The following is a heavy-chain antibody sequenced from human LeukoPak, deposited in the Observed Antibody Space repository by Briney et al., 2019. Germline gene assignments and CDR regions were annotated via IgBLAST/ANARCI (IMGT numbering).Heavy chain of an antibody. D-gene: IGHD4-17*01. J-gene: IGHJ4*02. CDR1: SHTFTSYG. Sequence: GVSVKVSCKASSHTFTSYGLSWVRQAPGQGLEWVGWISVYRSKTNYAQKFQGRITLTTDASTRTTFMELRSLRSDDTAVYYCARDNGDYNFDYWGQGTLVTVSS. CDR2: ISVYRSKT. CDR3: ARDNGDYNFDY. V-gene: IGHV1-18*01.